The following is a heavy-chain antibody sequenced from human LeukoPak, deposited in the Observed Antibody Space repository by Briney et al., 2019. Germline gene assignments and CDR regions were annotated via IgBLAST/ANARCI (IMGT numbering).Heavy chain of an antibody. Sequence: GGSLRLSCAASGFTFSSYSMNWVRQAPGKGLEWVSSISSSSSYIYYADSVKGRFTISRDNAKNSLYLQMDSLRAEDTAVYYCARGFSPIVAAEISWFDPWGQGTLVTVSS. CDR2: ISSSSSYI. CDR3: ARGFSPIVAAEISWFDP. J-gene: IGHJ5*02. V-gene: IGHV3-21*01. D-gene: IGHD6-13*01. CDR1: GFTFSSYS.